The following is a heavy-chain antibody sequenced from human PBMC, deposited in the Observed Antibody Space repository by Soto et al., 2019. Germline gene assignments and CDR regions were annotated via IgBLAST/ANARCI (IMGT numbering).Heavy chain of an antibody. J-gene: IGHJ4*01. Sequence: ASVKVSCKTSGYTFTSFQMHWVRQAPGQGLEWVGIINPENGRTSHAQNLQGRVTMTSDTSTRTIYTELSSVGSEEAAVYYCTNCHVSAIPADEDYWG. CDR1: GYTFTSFQ. V-gene: IGHV1-46*04. CDR3: TNCHVSAIPADEDY. CDR2: INPENGRT. D-gene: IGHD2-21*02.